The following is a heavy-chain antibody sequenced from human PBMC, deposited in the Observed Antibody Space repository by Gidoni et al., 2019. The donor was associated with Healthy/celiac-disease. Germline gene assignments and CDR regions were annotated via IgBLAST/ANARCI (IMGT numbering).Heavy chain of an antibody. D-gene: IGHD3-9*01. Sequence: QVQLVESGGGLVKPGGSLILSCAASGFTFRDYYMSWIRQAPGKGLEWVSYISSSGSTIYYADSGKGRFTISRDNAKNSLYLQMNSLRAEDTAVYYCARDWYDILTGYPYYTYGMDVWGQGTTVTVSS. V-gene: IGHV3-11*01. CDR2: ISSSGSTI. CDR3: ARDWYDILTGYPYYTYGMDV. J-gene: IGHJ6*02. CDR1: GFTFRDYY.